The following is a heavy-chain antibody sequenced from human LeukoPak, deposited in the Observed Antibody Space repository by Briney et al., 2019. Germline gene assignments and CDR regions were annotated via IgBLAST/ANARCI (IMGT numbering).Heavy chain of an antibody. V-gene: IGHV3-23*01. J-gene: IGHJ4*02. CDR2: IRGSDGST. CDR3: AKDVYGDYGGLDY. D-gene: IGHD4-17*01. Sequence: GSLRLSCAASGFPFSTYAMSWVRQAPGKGLEWVSSIRGSDGSTYYADSVKGRFAISRDNSKNTLYLQMNSLRAEDTAVYYCAKDVYGDYGGLDYWGQGTLVTVSS. CDR1: GFPFSTYA.